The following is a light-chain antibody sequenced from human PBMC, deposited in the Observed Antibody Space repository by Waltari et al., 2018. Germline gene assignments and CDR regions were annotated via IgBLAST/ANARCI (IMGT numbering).Light chain of an antibody. J-gene: IGLJ1*01. CDR3: RVWYTTAVWT. V-gene: IGLV3-1*01. CDR1: QLSNTY. CDR2: QDN. Sequence: SYDLTPPPPFSVSPGQTAPIPRSGLQLSNTYAYSYQQRPGQSTGLVIYQDNKRPSGIPARFSCSNSGYTATLTIGGALPIDEADYYCRVWYTTAVWTFGTGTKVTVL.